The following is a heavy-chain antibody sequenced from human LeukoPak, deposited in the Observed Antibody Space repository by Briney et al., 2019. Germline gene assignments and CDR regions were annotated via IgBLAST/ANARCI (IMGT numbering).Heavy chain of an antibody. Sequence: PGGSLRLSCAASGFTFSSYWMSWVRQAPGKGLEWVANIKQDGSEKYYVDSVKGRFTISRDNAKNSLYLQMNSLRAEDTAVCYCARAVDYYDSSGYYLKGPLDYWGQGTLVTVSS. J-gene: IGHJ4*02. CDR1: GFTFSSYW. CDR2: IKQDGSEK. V-gene: IGHV3-7*01. CDR3: ARAVDYYDSSGYYLKGPLDY. D-gene: IGHD3-22*01.